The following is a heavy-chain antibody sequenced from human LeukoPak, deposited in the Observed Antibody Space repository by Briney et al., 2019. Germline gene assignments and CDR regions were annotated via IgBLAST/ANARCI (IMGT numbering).Heavy chain of an antibody. J-gene: IGHJ4*02. V-gene: IGHV3-7*05. Sequence: GGSLRLPCAASGFTFSYYWMTWVRQAPGKGLEWVANIKEDGNEKYYVDSVKGRFTISRDNAKNSLNLQMNSLRVEDTAVYYCARGGAAAGRFFFDDWGQGTLVTVSS. CDR3: ARGGAAAGRFFFDD. D-gene: IGHD6-13*01. CDR2: IKEDGNEK. CDR1: GFTFSYYW.